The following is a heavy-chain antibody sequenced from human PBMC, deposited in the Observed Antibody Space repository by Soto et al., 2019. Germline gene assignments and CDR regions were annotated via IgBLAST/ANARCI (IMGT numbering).Heavy chain of an antibody. Sequence: GGSLRLSCAASGFTFSSYGMHWVRQAPGKGLEWVAVIWYDGSNKYYADSVKGRFTISRDNSKNTLYLQMNSLRAEDTAVYYCARDLWYDILTGYYNYYYYGMDVWGQGTTVTVSS. CDR1: GFTFSSYG. CDR3: ARDLWYDILTGYYNYYYYGMDV. V-gene: IGHV3-33*01. J-gene: IGHJ6*02. CDR2: IWYDGSNK. D-gene: IGHD3-9*01.